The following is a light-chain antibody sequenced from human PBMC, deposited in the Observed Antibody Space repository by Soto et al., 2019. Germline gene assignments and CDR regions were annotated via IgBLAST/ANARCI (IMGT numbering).Light chain of an antibody. Sequence: VVTQPPSVSGAPGQRVTISCTGSSSNIGAGYDVHWYQQLPGTAPKFLIYGNSNRPSGVPDRFSGSKSGTSASLAITGLQAEDEADYYCQSYDSSLSGSVVFGGGTKLTVL. V-gene: IGLV1-40*01. CDR2: GNS. J-gene: IGLJ2*01. CDR3: QSYDSSLSGSVV. CDR1: SSNIGAGYD.